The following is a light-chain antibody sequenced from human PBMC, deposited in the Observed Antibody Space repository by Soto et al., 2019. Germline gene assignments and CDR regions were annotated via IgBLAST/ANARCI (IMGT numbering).Light chain of an antibody. J-gene: IGKJ4*01. V-gene: IGKV3-15*01. CDR3: QRYNNWPLT. Sequence: EVVMRQSPATLSVSPGEGATLSCRASQGIGSTLAWYQHKPGQTPRLLIYDTSTRATGVPARFSGSRSGTEFTPTINSLQSEDFAVYYCQRYNNWPLTFGGGTKVDIK. CDR2: DTS. CDR1: QGIGST.